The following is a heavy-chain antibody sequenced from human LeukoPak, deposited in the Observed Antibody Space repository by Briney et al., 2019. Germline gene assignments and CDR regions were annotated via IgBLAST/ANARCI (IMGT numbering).Heavy chain of an antibody. V-gene: IGHV1-69*05. CDR2: IIPIFGTA. CDR1: GGTFSSYA. J-gene: IGHJ5*01. Sequence: SVKVSCKASGGTFSSYAISWVRQAPGQGLEWMGGIIPIFGTANYAQKFQGRVTITTDESTSTAYMELSSLRSEDTAVYYCARDAQYYDFWSGYYTNWFDPWGQGTMVTVSS. CDR3: ARDAQYYDFWSGYYTNWFDP. D-gene: IGHD3-3*01.